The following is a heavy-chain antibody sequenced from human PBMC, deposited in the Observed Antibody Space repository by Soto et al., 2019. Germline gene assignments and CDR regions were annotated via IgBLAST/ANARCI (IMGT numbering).Heavy chain of an antibody. J-gene: IGHJ6*02. CDR1: GFTFSSYA. V-gene: IGHV3-23*01. CDR3: AKRDTYYDFWSGYSHDPSAPYYYGMDV. CDR2: ISGSGGST. D-gene: IGHD3-3*01. Sequence: PGGSLRLSCAASGFTFSSYAMSWVRQAPGKGLEWVSAISGSGGSTYYADSVKGRFTISRDNSKNTLYLQMNSLRAEDTAVYYCAKRDTYYDFWSGYSHDPSAPYYYGMDVWGQGTTVTVSS.